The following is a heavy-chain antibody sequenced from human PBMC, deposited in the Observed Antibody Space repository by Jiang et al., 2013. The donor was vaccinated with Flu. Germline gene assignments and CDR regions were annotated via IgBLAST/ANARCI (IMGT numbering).Heavy chain of an antibody. CDR1: GYIFTNYY. CDR3: ARGREVHGYSGYTYYFDY. V-gene: IGHV1-46*01. CDR2: INPSSGST. J-gene: IGHJ4*02. Sequence: GAEVKKPGASVKVSCKASGYIFTNYYIHWVRQAPGQGLEWMGIINPSSGSTSYTQKFHDRVTMTRDTSTSTVYMELSSLRSEDTAVYYCARGREVHGYSGYTYYFDYWGQGTLVTVSS. D-gene: IGHD5-12*01.